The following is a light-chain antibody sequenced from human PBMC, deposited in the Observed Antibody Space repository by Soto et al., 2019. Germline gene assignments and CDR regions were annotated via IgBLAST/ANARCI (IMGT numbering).Light chain of an antibody. CDR3: QVWDTTNPVI. Sequence: SYELTQPPSVSVDPGQTARITCGGNNIEIKSVHWYQQKPGQAPVLVVYDDGDRTTGIPERFSGSKSGNTATLTTSRVEAGDEADYYCQVWDTTNPVIFGGGTQLTVL. CDR1: NIEIKS. V-gene: IGLV3-21*02. CDR2: DDG. J-gene: IGLJ2*01.